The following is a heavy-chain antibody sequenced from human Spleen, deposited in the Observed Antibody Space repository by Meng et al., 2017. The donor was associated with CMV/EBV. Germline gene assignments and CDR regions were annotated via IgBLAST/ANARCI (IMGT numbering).Heavy chain of an antibody. CDR3: ARGRIAAGNWFDP. Sequence: ASVKVSCKASGYTFTSYDINWVRQATGQGLEWMGWMNPNSGNTGYAQKFQGRVTITRNTSISTAYMGLSSLRSEDTAVYYCARGRIAAGNWFDPWGQGTLVTVSS. D-gene: IGHD6-13*01. CDR1: GYTFTSYD. CDR2: MNPNSGNT. V-gene: IGHV1-8*03. J-gene: IGHJ5*02.